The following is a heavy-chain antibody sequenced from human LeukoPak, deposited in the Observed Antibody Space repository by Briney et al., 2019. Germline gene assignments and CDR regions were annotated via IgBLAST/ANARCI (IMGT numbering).Heavy chain of an antibody. J-gene: IGHJ4*02. Sequence: GGSLRLSCAASGFNFISYSMNWVRQAPGKGLEWVSSISSTSSYIYYADSVKGRFTISRDNAKNSLDLQMNSLRAEDTAVYYCARDHGSGSYFSHCDYWGQGTLVTVSS. CDR1: GFNFISYS. CDR3: ARDHGSGSYFSHCDY. V-gene: IGHV3-21*06. D-gene: IGHD3-10*01. CDR2: ISSTSSYI.